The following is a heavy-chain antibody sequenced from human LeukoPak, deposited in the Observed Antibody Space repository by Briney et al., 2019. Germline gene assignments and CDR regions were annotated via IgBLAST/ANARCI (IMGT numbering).Heavy chain of an antibody. V-gene: IGHV3-20*04. CDR3: ARGRYYYDGSGYPNFDY. D-gene: IGHD3-22*01. CDR2: INWNGGRT. J-gene: IGHJ4*02. CDR1: GFTFDDYG. Sequence: GGSLRLSCAASGFTFDDYGMSWVRQAPGKGLEWVSGINWNGGRTDYADSVKGRFTISRDNAKNSLYLQMNSLRAEDTALYYCARGRYYYDGSGYPNFDYWGQGTLVTVSS.